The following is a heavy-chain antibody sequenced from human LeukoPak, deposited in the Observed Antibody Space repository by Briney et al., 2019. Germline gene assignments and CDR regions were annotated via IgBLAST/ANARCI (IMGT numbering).Heavy chain of an antibody. J-gene: IGHJ4*02. V-gene: IGHV3-11*04. D-gene: IGHD3-3*01. Sequence: SSSSYYWGWIRQPPGKGLEWVSYISSSGSTIYYADSVKGRFTISRDNAKNSLYLQMSSLRAEDTAVYYCARADSDFWSAYEECYFDYWGQGTLVTVSS. CDR1: SSSSYY. CDR2: ISSSGSTI. CDR3: ARADSDFWSAYEECYFDY.